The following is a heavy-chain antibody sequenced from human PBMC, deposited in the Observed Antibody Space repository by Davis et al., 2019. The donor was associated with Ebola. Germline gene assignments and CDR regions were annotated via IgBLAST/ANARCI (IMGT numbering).Heavy chain of an antibody. J-gene: IGHJ5*02. CDR3: AKGGGTSSSDFRRT. Sequence: GESLKISCAASGFTFSSYSMNWVRQAPGKGLEWVSGISDSGSSTHYADSVKGRFTISRDNSKNTLYLQMNSLRAEDTAAYYCAKGGGTSSSDFRRTWGQGTLVTVSS. V-gene: IGHV3-23*01. D-gene: IGHD6-6*01. CDR1: GFTFSSYS. CDR2: ISDSGSST.